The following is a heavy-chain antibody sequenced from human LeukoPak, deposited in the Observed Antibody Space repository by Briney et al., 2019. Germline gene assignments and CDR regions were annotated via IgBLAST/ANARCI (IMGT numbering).Heavy chain of an antibody. Sequence: GGSLRLSCAASGFTFSTYWMSWVRQAPGKGLEWVANIRQDGSEQYYVDSVKGRFTISRDNAKHSLFLQMNSLRAEDTAVYYCARVAVIYYYYMEVWGXGTTVTVSS. CDR3: ARVAVIYYYYMEV. J-gene: IGHJ6*03. V-gene: IGHV3-7*01. CDR1: GFTFSTYW. CDR2: IRQDGSEQ. D-gene: IGHD2/OR15-2a*01.